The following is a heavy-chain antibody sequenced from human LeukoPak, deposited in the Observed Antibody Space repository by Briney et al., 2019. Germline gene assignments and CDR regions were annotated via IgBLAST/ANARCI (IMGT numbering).Heavy chain of an antibody. CDR2: IYYSGST. V-gene: IGHV4-39*01. CDR1: GGSISSSVYS. J-gene: IGHJ4*02. CDR3: ARHPQY. Sequence: PSETLSLTGTVSGGSISSSVYSWGWIRQPPGKGLEWIGSIYYSGSTYYNPSLKSRVAISVDTSKNQFALKLTSVTAADTAVYYCARHPQYWGQGTLVTVSS.